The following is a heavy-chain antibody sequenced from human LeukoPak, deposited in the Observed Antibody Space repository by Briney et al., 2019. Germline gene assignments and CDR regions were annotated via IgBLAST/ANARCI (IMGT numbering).Heavy chain of an antibody. D-gene: IGHD5-24*01. CDR1: GFVFSTYA. J-gene: IGHJ4*02. V-gene: IGHV3-64*01. Sequence: PGGSLRLSCAASGFVFSTYAMHWVRQAPGKGLEYVSDISGNGGYTDYANSVKGRFTISRDNFKNTLYLQMGSLRAEDMAVYYCARDLFSGAEMATFDYWGQGTLVPVSS. CDR2: ISGNGGYT. CDR3: ARDLFSGAEMATFDY.